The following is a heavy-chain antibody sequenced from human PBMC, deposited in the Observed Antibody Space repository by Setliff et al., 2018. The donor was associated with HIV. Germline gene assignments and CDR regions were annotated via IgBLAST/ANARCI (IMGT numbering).Heavy chain of an antibody. Sequence: GASVKVSWKPSGYTFTAYGLSWVRQAPGQGLEWMGWISTYSDETSYAQRLQGRVTMTTDTSTSTAYMELRRLTFDDTAVYYCARDVEHMMDVWGQGTTVTVSS. V-gene: IGHV1-18*01. CDR2: ISTYSDET. CDR3: ARDVEHMMDV. J-gene: IGHJ6*02. CDR1: GYTFTAYG.